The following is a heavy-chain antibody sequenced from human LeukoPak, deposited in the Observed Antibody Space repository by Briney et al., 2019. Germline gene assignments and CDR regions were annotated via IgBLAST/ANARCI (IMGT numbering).Heavy chain of an antibody. CDR2: INHSGST. CDR3: ARGGVLRYFDWLPTLDDAFDI. Sequence: SETLSLTCAVYGGSFSGYYWSWIRQPPGKGLEWVGEINHSGSTNYNPSLKSRVTISVDTSKNQFSLKLSSVTAADTAVYYCARGGVLRYFDWLPTLDDAFDIWGQGTMVTVSS. CDR1: GGSFSGYY. V-gene: IGHV4-34*01. D-gene: IGHD3-9*01. J-gene: IGHJ3*02.